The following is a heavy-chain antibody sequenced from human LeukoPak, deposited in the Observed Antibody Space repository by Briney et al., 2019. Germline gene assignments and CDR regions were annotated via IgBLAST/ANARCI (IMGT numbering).Heavy chain of an antibody. CDR2: ISRSGSTK. V-gene: IGHV3-11*04. Sequence: GGSLRLSCAASGFTFSDYNMRWIRQAPGKGLEWVSSISRSGSTKYYADSVKGRFTISRDNAKNSLFLQMNSLRAEDTAVYYCARGQRGYSYGSGNFDYWGQGTLVTVSS. J-gene: IGHJ4*02. CDR1: GFTFSDYN. D-gene: IGHD5-18*01. CDR3: ARGQRGYSYGSGNFDY.